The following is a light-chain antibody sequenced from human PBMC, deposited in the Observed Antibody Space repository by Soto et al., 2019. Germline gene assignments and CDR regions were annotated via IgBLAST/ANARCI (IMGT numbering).Light chain of an antibody. J-gene: IGKJ1*01. Sequence: IHRTHCLSYVSGSVAESLIHTRPARHSTSNHLNWYHHKPGKAPKLLTFAASSLQSGVPSRFSGSRSGPDFTLPISSLQPEDFATYYCQQSYSRPPTFGQGTKVDIK. V-gene: IGKV1-39*01. CDR1: HSTSNH. CDR2: AAS. CDR3: QQSYSRPPT.